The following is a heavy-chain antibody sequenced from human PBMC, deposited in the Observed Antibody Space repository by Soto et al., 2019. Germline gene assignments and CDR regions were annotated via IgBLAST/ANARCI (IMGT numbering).Heavy chain of an antibody. D-gene: IGHD3-22*01. Sequence: EVQLLESGGGLVQPGGSLRLSCAASGFTFSSYAMSWVRQAPGKGLEWVSAISGSGGSTYYADSVKGRFTISRDNSKNTLYLQMNSLRAEDTAVYYCAKPGVDYDRPWGAFDIWGQGTMVTVSS. CDR1: GFTFSSYA. V-gene: IGHV3-23*01. J-gene: IGHJ3*02. CDR3: AKPGVDYDRPWGAFDI. CDR2: ISGSGGST.